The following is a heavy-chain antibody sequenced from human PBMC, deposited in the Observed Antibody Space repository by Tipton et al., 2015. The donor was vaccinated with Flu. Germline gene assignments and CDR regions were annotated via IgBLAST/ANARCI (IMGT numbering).Heavy chain of an antibody. CDR3: ARGQIFGWFDP. Sequence: TLSLTCTVSGGSISSGSYYWSWIRQPAGKGLEWIGRIYTSGSTNYNPSLKSRVTISVDTSKNQFSLKLSSVTAADTAVYYCARGQIFGWFDPWGQGTLVTGSS. V-gene: IGHV4-61*02. CDR1: GGSISSGSYY. D-gene: IGHD2/OR15-2a*01. CDR2: IYTSGST. J-gene: IGHJ5*02.